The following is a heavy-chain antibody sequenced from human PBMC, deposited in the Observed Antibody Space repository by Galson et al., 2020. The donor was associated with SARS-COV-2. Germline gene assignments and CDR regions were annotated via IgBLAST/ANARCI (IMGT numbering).Heavy chain of an antibody. V-gene: IGHV1-3*01. CDR3: AGVGYSSSWDDGRWDY. Sequence: ASVKVSCKASGYTFTSYAMHWVRQDPGQRLEWMGWINAGNGNTKYSQKFQGRVTITRDTSASTAYMELSSMRSEDTAVYYCAGVGYSSSWDDGRWDYWGQGTLVTVSS. D-gene: IGHD6-13*01. J-gene: IGHJ4*02. CDR1: GYTFTSYA. CDR2: INAGNGNT.